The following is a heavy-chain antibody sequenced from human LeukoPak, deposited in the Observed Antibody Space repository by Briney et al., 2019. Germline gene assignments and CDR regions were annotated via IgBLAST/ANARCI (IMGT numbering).Heavy chain of an antibody. CDR3: ARGSCSSTSCFMDV. Sequence: ASVKVSCKAFEYTFSSYSIHWVRQAPGQGLEWMGWINAGKGNTKYSQNLQGRVTVTGDTSASTAYMELSSLTSEDTAVYYCARGSCSSTSCFMDVWGQGTTVTVSS. CDR2: INAGKGNT. J-gene: IGHJ6*02. CDR1: EYTFSSYS. V-gene: IGHV1-3*01. D-gene: IGHD2-2*01.